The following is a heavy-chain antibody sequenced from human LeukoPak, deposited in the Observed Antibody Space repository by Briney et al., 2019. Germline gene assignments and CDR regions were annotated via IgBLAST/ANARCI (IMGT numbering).Heavy chain of an antibody. CDR1: GFSFSGHW. CDR3: ARGPNSNWSGLAF. CDR2: ISPTGSTT. V-gene: IGHV3-74*01. J-gene: IGHJ4*02. D-gene: IGHD6-6*01. Sequence: PGGSLRLSCTASGFSFSGHWMHWARQLPGKGLGWVSRISPTGSTTSYADSVKGRFTVSRDNAKNTLYLQVNNLRAEDTAVYYCARGPNSNWSGLAFWGQGTLLTVSS.